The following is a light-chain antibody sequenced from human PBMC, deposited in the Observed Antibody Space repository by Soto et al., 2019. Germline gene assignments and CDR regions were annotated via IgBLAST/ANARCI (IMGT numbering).Light chain of an antibody. CDR3: SSYTSSSTVV. CDR1: RSDVGGYNY. V-gene: IGLV2-14*01. J-gene: IGLJ2*01. Sequence: QSVLTQPASVSGSPGQSITISCSGTRSDVGGYNYVSWYQHHPGKAPKLIIYEVSHRPSGVSNRFSGSKSGNTASLTISGLQAEDEADYYCSSYTSSSTVVFGGGTKLTVL. CDR2: EVS.